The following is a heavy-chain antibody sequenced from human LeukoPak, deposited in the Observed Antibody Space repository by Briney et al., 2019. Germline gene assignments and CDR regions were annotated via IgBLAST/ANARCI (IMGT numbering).Heavy chain of an antibody. V-gene: IGHV1-2*02. CDR2: INPYSGGT. J-gene: IGHJ4*02. CDR1: GYTFTGYY. CDR3: GGGWGRSSFLDY. D-gene: IGHD6-6*01. Sequence: ASVKVSCKASGYTFTGYYMHGVRPAPGQGLEWMGLINPYSGGTHYAQKFQGRVTMTRDTSISSAYMELSSLRSDDPAGYYCGGGWGRSSFLDYWGQGTLLTVSS.